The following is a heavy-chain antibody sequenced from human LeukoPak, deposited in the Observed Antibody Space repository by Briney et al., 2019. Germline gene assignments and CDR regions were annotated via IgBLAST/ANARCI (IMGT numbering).Heavy chain of an antibody. Sequence: ASVKVSCKASGGSFSNYAFSWVRQAPGQGLEWMGWINPNSGGTNYAQKFQGRVTMTRDTSISTAYMELSRLRSDDTAVYYCASGGGEDYFDYWGQGTLVTVSS. CDR1: GGSFSNYA. V-gene: IGHV1-2*02. D-gene: IGHD3-16*01. J-gene: IGHJ4*02. CDR2: INPNSGGT. CDR3: ASGGGEDYFDY.